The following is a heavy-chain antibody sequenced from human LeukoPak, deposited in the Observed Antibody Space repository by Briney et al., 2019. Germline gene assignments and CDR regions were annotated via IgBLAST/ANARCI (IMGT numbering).Heavy chain of an antibody. V-gene: IGHV4-34*01. Sequence: SETLSLTCAVYGGSFSGYYWSWIRQPPGKGLEWIGEINHSGSTNYNPSLKSRVTISVDTSKNQFSLKLSSVTAADTAVYYCARGRQVHYYGSGSYYTNDYWGQGTLVTVSS. D-gene: IGHD3-10*01. CDR3: ARGRQVHYYGSGSYYTNDY. CDR1: GGSFSGYY. J-gene: IGHJ4*02. CDR2: INHSGST.